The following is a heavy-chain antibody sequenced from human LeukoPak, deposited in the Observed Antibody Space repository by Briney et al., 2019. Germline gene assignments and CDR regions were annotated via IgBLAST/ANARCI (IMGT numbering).Heavy chain of an antibody. Sequence: SVKVSCKASGGTFSSYAISWVRQAPGQGLEWMGRIIPILGIANYAQKFQGRVTITADKSTSTAYMELSSLRSEDTAVYYCARAGSYDILTGYFDYWGQGTLVTVSS. CDR1: GGTFSSYA. D-gene: IGHD3-9*01. CDR2: IIPILGIA. CDR3: ARAGSYDILTGYFDY. J-gene: IGHJ4*02. V-gene: IGHV1-69*04.